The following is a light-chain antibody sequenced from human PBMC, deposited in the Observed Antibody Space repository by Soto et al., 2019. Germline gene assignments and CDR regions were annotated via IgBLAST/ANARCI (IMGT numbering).Light chain of an antibody. Sequence: EIVLTQSSATLSLSPGERSTLSCRTSQSVNRYLDWYQQKPGQTPRLLIYDASNRADGIPDRFSGSGSGTDFSLTISSLEPEDFAVYYCHRRVNWPTFGPGTKVDI. J-gene: IGKJ3*01. CDR1: QSVNRY. V-gene: IGKV3-11*01. CDR3: HRRVNWPT. CDR2: DAS.